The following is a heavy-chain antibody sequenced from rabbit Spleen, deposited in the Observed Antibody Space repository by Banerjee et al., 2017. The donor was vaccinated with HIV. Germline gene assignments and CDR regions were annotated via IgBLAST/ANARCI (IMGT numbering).Heavy chain of an antibody. CDR3: ARDMGYADSSGTYDL. V-gene: IGHV1S45*01. D-gene: IGHD8-1*01. J-gene: IGHJ4*01. Sequence: QQQLVESGGGLVKPEGSLTLTCKASGFDFSSNYYFSWVRQAPGKGLELIAYIYTGSSGSTYYASWAKGRFTISKTSSTTVTLQMTSLTVADTATYFCARDMGYADSSGTYDLWGQGTLVTVS. CDR2: IYTGSSGST. CDR1: GFDFSSNYY.